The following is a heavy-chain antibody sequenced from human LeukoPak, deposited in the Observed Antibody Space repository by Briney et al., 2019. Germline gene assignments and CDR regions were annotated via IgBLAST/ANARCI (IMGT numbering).Heavy chain of an antibody. V-gene: IGHV4-39*01. CDR1: GGSISSSSYY. D-gene: IGHD2-2*02. J-gene: IGHJ3*02. Sequence: SETLSLTCTVSGGSISSSSYYWGWIRQPPGKGLEWIGSIYYSGSTYYNPSLKSRVIISVDTSKNRFSLKLSSVTAADTAVYYCARVLYDAFDIWGQGTMVTVSS. CDR2: IYYSGST. CDR3: ARVLYDAFDI.